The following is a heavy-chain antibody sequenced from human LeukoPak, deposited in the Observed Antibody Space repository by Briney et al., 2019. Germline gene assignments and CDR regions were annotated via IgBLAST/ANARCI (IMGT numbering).Heavy chain of an antibody. CDR3: ARSSGWFDY. CDR2: ISSNGRST. Sequence: GGSLRLSCAASGFTFSSFAMHWVRQAPGKGLEYVSAISSNGRSTYYADSVKGRFTISRDSSKDTLFLQMGSLRAEDMAVYYYARSSGWFDYWGQGTLVTVSS. J-gene: IGHJ4*02. V-gene: IGHV3-64*02. CDR1: GFTFSSFA. D-gene: IGHD6-19*01.